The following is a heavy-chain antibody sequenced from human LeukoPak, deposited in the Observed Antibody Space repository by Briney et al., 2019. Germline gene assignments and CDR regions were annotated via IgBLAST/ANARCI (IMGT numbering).Heavy chain of an antibody. CDR3: ARGLTFGGVTNDAFDI. Sequence: GASVKVSCKASGYTFTSYYMNWVRQAPGQGLEWMGIINPTGGSTSYAQKFQGRVTMTRDTSTSTVYMELSSLRSEDTAVYCCARGLTFGGVTNDAFDIWGQGTMVTVSS. CDR2: INPTGGST. V-gene: IGHV1-46*01. CDR1: GYTFTSYY. J-gene: IGHJ3*02. D-gene: IGHD3-16*01.